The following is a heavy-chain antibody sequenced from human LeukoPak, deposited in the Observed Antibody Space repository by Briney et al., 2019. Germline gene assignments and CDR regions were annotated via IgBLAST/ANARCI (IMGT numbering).Heavy chain of an antibody. V-gene: IGHV3-21*01. CDR1: GFTFSSYT. CDR2: ISSSMSYI. Sequence: GGSLRLSCAASGFTFSSYTMNSVRQAQGKGLEWVSAISSSMSYIYYADSVKGRFTISRDNAKNSLYRQRNSLRAEDTAVYYCAREDWFDPWGQGTLVTVSS. J-gene: IGHJ5*02. CDR3: AREDWFDP.